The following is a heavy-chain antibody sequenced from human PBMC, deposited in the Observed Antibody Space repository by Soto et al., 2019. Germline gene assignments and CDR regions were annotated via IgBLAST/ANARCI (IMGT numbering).Heavy chain of an antibody. CDR1: GGSISSYY. CDR2: IYYSGST. Sequence: PSETLSLTCTVSGGSISSYYWSWIRQPPGKGLEWIGYIYYSGSTNYNPSLKSRVTISVDTSKNQFSLKLSSVTAADTAVYYCARDLNPAAAGGYNWFDPWGQGTLVTVSS. V-gene: IGHV4-59*01. J-gene: IGHJ5*02. D-gene: IGHD6-13*01. CDR3: ARDLNPAAAGGYNWFDP.